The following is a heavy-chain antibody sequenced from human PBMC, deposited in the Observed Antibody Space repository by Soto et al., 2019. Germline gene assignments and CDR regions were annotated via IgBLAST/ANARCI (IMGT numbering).Heavy chain of an antibody. J-gene: IGHJ4*02. V-gene: IGHV3-30*18. CDR2: ISYEGRNQ. CDR3: AKEGQMKVSTSLDH. D-gene: IGHD1-26*01. Sequence: QVQLLESGGDVVQPGRSLRLSCAASGFTFSSYGMHWVRQAPGKGLEWEAVISYEGRNQYYADSARGQFTISRDNSKNTRYLQMNSLRPEDTAVYYCAKEGQMKVSTSLDHWGQGTLVTVSS. CDR1: GFTFSSYG.